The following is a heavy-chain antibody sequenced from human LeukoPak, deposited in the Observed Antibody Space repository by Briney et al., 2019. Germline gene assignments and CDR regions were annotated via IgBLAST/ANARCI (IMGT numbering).Heavy chain of an antibody. CDR2: ISYDGSNK. J-gene: IGHJ6*04. Sequence: PGRSLGLSRAASGFTFSSYGMHWVREAPGRGRECVAVISYDGSNKYYADSVKGRVTISRDNSKNTLYLQMNSIRAEDTAVYYCAKDLWEQQLVQNGTDVWGKGTTVTVSS. CDR1: GFTFSSYG. D-gene: IGHD6-13*01. CDR3: AKDLWEQQLVQNGTDV. V-gene: IGHV3-30*18.